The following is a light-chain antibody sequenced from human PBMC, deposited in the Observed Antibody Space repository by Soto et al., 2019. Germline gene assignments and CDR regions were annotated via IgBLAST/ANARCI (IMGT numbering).Light chain of an antibody. V-gene: IGLV2-14*01. CDR1: SSDVGGYNY. Sequence: QSALTQPASVSGSPGQSITISCTGTSSDVGGYNYVSWYQQHPGKAPKLMIYDVSNRPSGVSNRFSGSKFGNTASLTIFGLQAEDEADYYCSSYTSSRDYVFGTGTKVTVL. CDR3: SSYTSSRDYV. CDR2: DVS. J-gene: IGLJ1*01.